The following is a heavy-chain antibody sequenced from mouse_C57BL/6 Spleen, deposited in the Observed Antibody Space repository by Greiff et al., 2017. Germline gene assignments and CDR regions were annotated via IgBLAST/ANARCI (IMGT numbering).Heavy chain of an antibody. CDR2: INPNNGGT. CDR1: GYTFTDYY. CDR3: AREGITTGPYAMDY. J-gene: IGHJ4*01. Sequence: EVQLQQSGPELVKPGASVKISCKASGYTFTDYYMNWVKQSHGKSLEWIGDINPNNGGTSYNQKFKGKATLTVDKSSSTAYMELRSLTSEDSAVYYCAREGITTGPYAMDYWGQGNSVTVSS. D-gene: IGHD2-4*01. V-gene: IGHV1-26*01.